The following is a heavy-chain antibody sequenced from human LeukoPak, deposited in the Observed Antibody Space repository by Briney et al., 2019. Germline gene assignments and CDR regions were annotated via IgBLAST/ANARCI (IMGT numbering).Heavy chain of an antibody. CDR1: GFTFSSYW. V-gene: IGHV3-7*01. CDR2: IKQDGSEK. J-gene: IGHJ4*02. CDR3: ARDLAVANFDY. D-gene: IGHD6-19*01. Sequence: GGSLRLSCAASGFTFSSYWMHWVRQTPGKGLEWVANIKQDGSEKYYVDSVKGRFTISRDNAKNSLYLQMNSLRAEDTAVYYWARDLAVANFDYWGQGTLVTVSS.